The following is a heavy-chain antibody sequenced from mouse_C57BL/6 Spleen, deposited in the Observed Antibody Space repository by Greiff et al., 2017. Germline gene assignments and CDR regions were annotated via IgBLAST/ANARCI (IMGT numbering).Heavy chain of an antibody. J-gene: IGHJ2*01. CDR3: AREGDGYYSFDY. CDR2: IYPGSGNT. D-gene: IGHD2-3*01. V-gene: IGHV1-66*01. Sequence: QVQLQQSGPELVKPGASVKISCKASGYSFTSYYIHWVKQRPGQGLEWIGWIYPGSGNTKYNEKFKGKATLTADTSSSTADMQLSSLTSEDYAVYYCAREGDGYYSFDYWGQGTTLTVSS. CDR1: GYSFTSYY.